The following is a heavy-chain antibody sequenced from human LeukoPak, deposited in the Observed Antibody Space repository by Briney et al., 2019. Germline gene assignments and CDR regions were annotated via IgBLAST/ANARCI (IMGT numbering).Heavy chain of an antibody. CDR2: LNQDGSEK. Sequence: GGSLRLSCAVSGFSFSSYWMSWVRQAPGKGLEWVARLNQDGSEKHYVDSGKGRFTISRDNSKNTLYLQMNSLRAEDTAVYYCARDVARRYYDSSGLFDYWGQGTLVTVSS. CDR3: ARDVARRYYDSSGLFDY. CDR1: GFSFSSYW. V-gene: IGHV3-7*01. D-gene: IGHD3-22*01. J-gene: IGHJ4*02.